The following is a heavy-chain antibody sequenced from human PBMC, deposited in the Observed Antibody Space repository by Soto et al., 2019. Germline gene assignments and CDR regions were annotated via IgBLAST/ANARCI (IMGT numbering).Heavy chain of an antibody. V-gene: IGHV4-59*01. D-gene: IGHD2-15*01. Sequence: PSETLSLTCTVSGGSISSYYWSWIRQPPGKGLEWIGYFYYSGSTNYNPSLKSRVTISVDTSKNQFSLKLSSVTATDTAVYYCARPSGGNNWFDPWGQGTLVTVSS. J-gene: IGHJ5*02. CDR1: GGSISSYY. CDR2: FYYSGST. CDR3: ARPSGGNNWFDP.